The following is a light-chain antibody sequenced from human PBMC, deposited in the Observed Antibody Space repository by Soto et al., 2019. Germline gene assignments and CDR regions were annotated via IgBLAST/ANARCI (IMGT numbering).Light chain of an antibody. CDR2: EVS. V-gene: IGLV2-23*02. CDR3: CSYAATTTFV. CDR1: SNDVATYNL. Sequence: QSALTQPASVSGSPGQSITISCTGTSNDVATYNLVSWYQQYPGKAPKVVISEVSKRPSGISDRFSGSKSGNTASLTISGLQAEDEADYFCCSYAATTTFVFGGGTKLTV. J-gene: IGLJ2*01.